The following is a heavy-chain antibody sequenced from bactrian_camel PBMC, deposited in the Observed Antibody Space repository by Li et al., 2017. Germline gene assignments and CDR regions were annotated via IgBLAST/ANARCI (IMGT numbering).Heavy chain of an antibody. J-gene: IGHJ6*01. CDR3: AAEGARQSRDGKCSTHPPAFGV. V-gene: IGHV3S53*01. CDR1: AYTISTGC. Sequence: HVQLVESGVGSVQAGGSLRLSCVASAYTISTGCMAWFRKAPGKEREGVAHLTSDGSTAYTNSSKGRFTISEDKAKNTLYLQINDLKPEDSGKYYCAAEGARQSRDGKCSTHPPAFGVRGRGTQVTVS. D-gene: IGHD2*01. CDR2: LTSDGST.